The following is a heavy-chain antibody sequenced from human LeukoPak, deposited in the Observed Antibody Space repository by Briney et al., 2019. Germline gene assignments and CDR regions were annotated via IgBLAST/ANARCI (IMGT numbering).Heavy chain of an antibody. CDR3: ARDRVGVRAFDY. J-gene: IGHJ4*02. V-gene: IGHV4-4*02. CDR1: GGSISSTNW. Sequence: SGTLSLTCAVSGGSISSTNWWSWVRQHPGKGLEWIGEIYHSGSTNYNPSLKSRVTISADKSKNQFSLKLTYVTAADTAVYYCARDRVGVRAFDYWGQGTLVTVSS. D-gene: IGHD3-10*01. CDR2: IYHSGST.